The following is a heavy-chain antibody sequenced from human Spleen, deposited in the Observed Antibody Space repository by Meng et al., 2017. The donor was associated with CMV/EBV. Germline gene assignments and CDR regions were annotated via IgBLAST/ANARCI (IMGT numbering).Heavy chain of an antibody. J-gene: IGHJ6*02. CDR1: GYTFTGYY. Sequence: ASVKVSCKASGYTFTGYYMHWVRQAPGQGLEWMGWISAYNGNTNYAQKLQGRVTMTTDTSTSTAYMELRSLRSDDTAVYYCARVGDLYCSSTSCYYYYGMDVWGQGTTVTVSS. V-gene: IGHV1-18*04. CDR2: ISAYNGNT. D-gene: IGHD2-2*01. CDR3: ARVGDLYCSSTSCYYYYGMDV.